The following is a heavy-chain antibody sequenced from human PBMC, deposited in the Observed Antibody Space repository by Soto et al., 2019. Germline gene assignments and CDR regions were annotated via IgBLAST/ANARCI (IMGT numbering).Heavy chain of an antibody. CDR1: GFSLSTSGVG. J-gene: IGHJ4*02. CDR3: AYFSTTMTTRYFDY. Sequence: QISLRESGPTLVKPTQTLTLTCSFSGFSLSTSGVGVVWIRQPPGKALEWLALIYWNDDKRYSPSLRNRVTLTTDTSVNQVILTVTDMDPVDTATYYCAYFSTTMTTRYFDYWGQGTLVTVSS. CDR2: IYWNDDK. V-gene: IGHV2-5*01. D-gene: IGHD4-17*01.